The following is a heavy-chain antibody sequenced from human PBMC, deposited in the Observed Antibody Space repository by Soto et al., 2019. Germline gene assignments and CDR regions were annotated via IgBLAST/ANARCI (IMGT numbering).Heavy chain of an antibody. CDR1: GCSISSYY. D-gene: IGHD6-6*01. V-gene: IGHV4-59*01. CDR3: ARKALRDAFDI. J-gene: IGHJ3*02. CDR2: IYYSGST. Sequence: PSETLSLTWPFSGCSISSYYWSWIRQPPGKGLEWIGYIYYSGSTNYNPSLKSRVTISVDTSKNQFSLKLSSVTAADTAVYYCARKALRDAFDIWGQGTMVTVSS.